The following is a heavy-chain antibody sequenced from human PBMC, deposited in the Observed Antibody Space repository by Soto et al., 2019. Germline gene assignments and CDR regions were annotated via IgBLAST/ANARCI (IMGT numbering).Heavy chain of an antibody. CDR1: GFTFSSYA. CDR3: AAEPITPGIAHRRYYYYYGMDV. D-gene: IGHD6-13*01. J-gene: IGHJ6*02. CDR2: ISYDGSNK. Sequence: PGGSLRLSCAASGFTFSSYAMHWVRQAPGKGLEWVAVISYDGSNKYYADSVKGRFTISRDNSKNTLYLQMNSLRAEDTAVYCCAAEPITPGIAHRRYYYYYGMDVWGQGTTVTVSS. V-gene: IGHV3-30-3*01.